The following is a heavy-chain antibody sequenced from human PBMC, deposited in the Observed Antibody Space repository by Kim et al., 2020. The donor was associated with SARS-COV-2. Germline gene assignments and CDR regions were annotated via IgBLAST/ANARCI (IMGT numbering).Heavy chain of an antibody. D-gene: IGHD3-3*01. J-gene: IGHJ6*03. Sequence: GGSLRLSCTASGFTFGDYAMSWVRQAPGKGLEWVGFIRSKAYGGTTEYAASVKGRFTISRDDSKSIAYLQMNSLKTEDTAVYYCTREDSYYDFWSGYYPSWDYYYMDVWGKGTTVTVSS. CDR3: TREDSYYDFWSGYYPSWDYYYMDV. CDR2: IRSKAYGGTT. CDR1: GFTFGDYA. V-gene: IGHV3-49*04.